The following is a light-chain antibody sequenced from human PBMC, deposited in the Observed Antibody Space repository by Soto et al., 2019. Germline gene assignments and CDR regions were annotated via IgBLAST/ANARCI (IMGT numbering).Light chain of an antibody. J-gene: IGLJ2*01. CDR1: KLGDKY. CDR3: QAWDGNSVV. CDR2: QDT. Sequence: SYELTQPPSVSVSPGQTASMTCSGDKLGDKYACWYQQKPGQSPVVVIYQDTKRPSGIPERFSGSNSGNTATLTISGTQAMDEADYYCQAWDGNSVVFGGGTKLTVL. V-gene: IGLV3-1*01.